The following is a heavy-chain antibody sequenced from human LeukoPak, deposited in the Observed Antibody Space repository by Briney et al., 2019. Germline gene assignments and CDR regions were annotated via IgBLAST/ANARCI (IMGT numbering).Heavy chain of an antibody. CDR1: GFTFSSYA. D-gene: IGHD3-22*01. V-gene: IGHV3-30*04. J-gene: IGHJ4*02. CDR2: ISYDGSNK. Sequence: GGSLRLSCAASGFTFSSYAMHWVRQAPGQGQELVAVISYDGSNKYYADSVKGRFTISRDNSKNTLYLQMNSLRAEDTAVYYCARDRYDSSGYYFDYWGQGTLVTVSS. CDR3: ARDRYDSSGYYFDY.